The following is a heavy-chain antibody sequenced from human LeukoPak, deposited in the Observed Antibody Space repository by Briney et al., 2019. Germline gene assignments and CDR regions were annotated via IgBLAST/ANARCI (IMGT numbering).Heavy chain of an antibody. Sequence: PSETLSLTCTVSGGSISSSSYYWSWIRQPAGKGLEWIGRVYASGSTNYNPSLKSRVTMSVDTSKNQFSLTLSSVTAADTAVYYCAGRVAAAGTEYFQHWGQGTLVTVSS. CDR2: VYASGST. CDR3: AGRVAAAGTEYFQH. D-gene: IGHD6-13*01. CDR1: GGSISSSSYY. J-gene: IGHJ1*01. V-gene: IGHV4-61*02.